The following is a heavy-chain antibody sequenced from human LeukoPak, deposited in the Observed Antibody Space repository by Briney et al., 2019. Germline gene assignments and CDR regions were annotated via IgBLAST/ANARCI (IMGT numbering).Heavy chain of an antibody. CDR1: GYTFTSYD. Sequence: ASVKVSCKASGYTFTSYDINWVRQAPGQGLEWMGWIGAYNGNTNYAQKLQGRVTMTTDTSTSTAYMELKSLRSDDTAVYYCARTGRELRYFGNGMDVWGQGTTVTVSS. J-gene: IGHJ6*02. CDR3: ARTGRELRYFGNGMDV. V-gene: IGHV1-18*01. CDR2: IGAYNGNT. D-gene: IGHD3-9*01.